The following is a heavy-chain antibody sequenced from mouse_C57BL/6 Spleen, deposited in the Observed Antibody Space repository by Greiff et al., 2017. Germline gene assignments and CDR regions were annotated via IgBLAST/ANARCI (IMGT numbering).Heavy chain of an antibody. D-gene: IGHD1-1*01. CDR2: IHPSDSDT. CDR3: ASVGTVGRGYFDV. J-gene: IGHJ1*03. CDR1: GYTFTSYW. V-gene: IGHV1-74*01. Sequence: QVQLQQPGAELVKPGASVKVSCKASGYTFTSYWMHWVKQRPGQGLEWIGRIHPSDSDTNYNQKFKGKATLTGDKSSSTAYMQLSSLTSEDSAVYYWASVGTVGRGYFDVWGTGSTVTVCS.